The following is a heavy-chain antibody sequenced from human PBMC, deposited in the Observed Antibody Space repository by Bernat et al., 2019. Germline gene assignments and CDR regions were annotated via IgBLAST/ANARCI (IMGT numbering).Heavy chain of an antibody. CDR1: GFTFSNYW. CDR2: LKQDGTER. D-gene: IGHD3-16*01. V-gene: IGHV3-7*03. Sequence: EVQLVESGGGLVQPGGSLRLSCAASGFTFSNYWMSWVHQAPGKGLEWVANLKQDGTERYYVDSVRGRFTISRDNAKNSLHLQMNSLRAEDTAVYYCARVGYGGSSFDYWGQGTLVSVS. J-gene: IGHJ4*02. CDR3: ARVGYGGSSFDY.